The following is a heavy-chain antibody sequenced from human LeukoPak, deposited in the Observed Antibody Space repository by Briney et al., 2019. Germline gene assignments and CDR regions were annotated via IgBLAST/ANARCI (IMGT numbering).Heavy chain of an antibody. Sequence: SETLSLTCAVYGGSFSGYYWSWIRQPPGKGREWIGEINHSGSTNYNPSLKSRVTISVDTSKNQFSLKLSSVTAADTAVYYCARSPRSYYYDSSGYHDYWGQGTLVTVSS. CDR2: INHSGST. V-gene: IGHV4-34*01. D-gene: IGHD3-22*01. CDR1: GGSFSGYY. J-gene: IGHJ4*02. CDR3: ARSPRSYYYDSSGYHDY.